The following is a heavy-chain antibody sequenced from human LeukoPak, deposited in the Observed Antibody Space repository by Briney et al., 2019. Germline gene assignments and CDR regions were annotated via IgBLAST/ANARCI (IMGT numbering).Heavy chain of an antibody. CDR3: ATHPDIYGDYEGWFDP. V-gene: IGHV3-48*03. CDR2: ISSSGSTI. J-gene: IGHJ5*02. Sequence: PGGSLRLSCAASGFSFYSYDMNWVRQAPGKGLEWVSYISSSGSTIYYADSVKGRFTISRDNAKNSLYLQMNSLRAEDTAVYYCATHPDIYGDYEGWFDPWGQGTLVTVSS. CDR1: GFSFYSYD. D-gene: IGHD4-17*01.